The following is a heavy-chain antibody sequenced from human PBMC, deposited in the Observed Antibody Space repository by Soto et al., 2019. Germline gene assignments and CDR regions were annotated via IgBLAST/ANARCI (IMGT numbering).Heavy chain of an antibody. CDR3: ARVPITTGDDWGVDY. Sequence: GGSLRLSCAASGFTFSSYAMHWVRQAPGKGLEWVAVISYDGSNKYYADSVKGRFTISRDNSKNTLYLQMNSLRAEDTAVYYCARVPITTGDDWGVDYWGQGTLVTVSS. J-gene: IGHJ4*02. V-gene: IGHV3-30-3*01. D-gene: IGHD3-16*01. CDR1: GFTFSSYA. CDR2: ISYDGSNK.